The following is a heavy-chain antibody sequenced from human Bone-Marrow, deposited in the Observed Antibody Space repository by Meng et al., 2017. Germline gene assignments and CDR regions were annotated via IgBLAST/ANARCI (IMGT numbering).Heavy chain of an antibody. V-gene: IGHV3-21*01. CDR3: ARGRYDYGEY. CDR1: GFTFSSYT. CDR2: ISSSSGSI. D-gene: IGHD3-9*01. J-gene: IGHJ4*02. Sequence: EVQLVESGGGLVKPGGSLRLSGAASGFTFSSYTMNWVRQAPGKGLEWVSSISSSSGSIYYADSVKGRFTISKDNAKNSLYLQMNSLRAEDTAVYFCARGRYDYGEYWGQGTLVTVSS.